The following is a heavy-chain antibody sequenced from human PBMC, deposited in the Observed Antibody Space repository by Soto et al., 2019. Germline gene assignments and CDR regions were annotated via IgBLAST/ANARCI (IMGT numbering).Heavy chain of an antibody. CDR3: TSQFSRISIYYYGMDV. CDR2: IISKAYGGTT. Sequence: GGSLRLSCTASGFTFGDYGMSWVRQGPGKGLEGVGFIISKAYGGTTEYAASVKGRFTISRDDSKSIAYLQMHSLKTEDTAVYYCTSQFSRISIYYYGMDVWGQGTTVT. V-gene: IGHV3-49*04. J-gene: IGHJ6*02. D-gene: IGHD2-15*01. CDR1: GFTFGDYG.